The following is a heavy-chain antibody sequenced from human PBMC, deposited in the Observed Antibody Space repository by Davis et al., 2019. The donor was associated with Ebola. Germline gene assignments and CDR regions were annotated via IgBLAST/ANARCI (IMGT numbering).Heavy chain of an antibody. V-gene: IGHV1-18*01. Sequence: SVKVSCKASGCTFSSYAISWVRQAPGQGLEWMGWISPYNGNTNYAQKLQGRVTMTTDTSTSTAYMELGSLRSDDTAVYYCARDVTMIVGGWFDPWGQGTLVTVSS. D-gene: IGHD3-22*01. CDR3: ARDVTMIVGGWFDP. J-gene: IGHJ5*02. CDR2: ISPYNGNT. CDR1: GCTFSSYA.